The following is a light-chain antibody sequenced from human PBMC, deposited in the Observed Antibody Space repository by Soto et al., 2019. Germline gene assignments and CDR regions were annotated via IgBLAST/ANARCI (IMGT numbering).Light chain of an antibody. J-gene: IGKJ5*01. Sequence: DVEVTQSPSSVSASVADRVTITCRASQGISSWLAWYQQKPGKAPKLLIYAASSLQSGVPSRFSGSGFGTDFTLTICSLQPEDSAIYYCQQAATFPITFGQGTRLAIK. CDR1: QGISSW. CDR3: QQAATFPIT. CDR2: AAS. V-gene: IGKV1-12*01.